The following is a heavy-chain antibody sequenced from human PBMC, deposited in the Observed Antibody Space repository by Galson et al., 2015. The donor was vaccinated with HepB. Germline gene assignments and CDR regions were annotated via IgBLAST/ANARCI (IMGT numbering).Heavy chain of an antibody. CDR2: MNPSSGNA. J-gene: IGHJ2*01. CDR3: ARRADTRYWYFDL. CDR1: GYTFTNYD. D-gene: IGHD3-3*01. Sequence: SVKVSCEASGYTFTNYDINWVRPAAGQGLEWMGWMNPSSGNAAYAQKLQGRVTMTRNTSTGTAYMELSSLRSEDTAVYYCARRADTRYWYFDLWGRGTLVTVSS. V-gene: IGHV1-8*01.